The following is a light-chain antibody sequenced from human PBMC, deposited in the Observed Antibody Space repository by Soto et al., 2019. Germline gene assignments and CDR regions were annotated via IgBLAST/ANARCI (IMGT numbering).Light chain of an antibody. Sequence: DIQMTQSPSTLSASVGDTVTVTCRASQRVSGWLAWYQQKPGEAPKLLIYDAATLPRWVPSRFIGSGTGTKFTLTIASLQPDDFATCYCQQYETFSGTFGPGTKVEI. CDR2: DAA. CDR3: QQYETFSGT. J-gene: IGKJ1*01. V-gene: IGKV1-5*01. CDR1: QRVSGW.